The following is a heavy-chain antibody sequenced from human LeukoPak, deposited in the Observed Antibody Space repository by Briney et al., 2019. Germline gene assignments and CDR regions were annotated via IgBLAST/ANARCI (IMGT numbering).Heavy chain of an antibody. Sequence: PGGSLRLSCAASGFTFSRSWMHWVRQAPGKGLVWVSRINSDGSSTSYADSVKGRFTISRDNAKNRLDLQMNSLRAEDTAVYYCARPLDDYGGAWFDPWGQGTLVTVSS. CDR1: GFTFSRSW. CDR2: INSDGSST. V-gene: IGHV3-74*01. D-gene: IGHD4-23*01. J-gene: IGHJ5*02. CDR3: ARPLDDYGGAWFDP.